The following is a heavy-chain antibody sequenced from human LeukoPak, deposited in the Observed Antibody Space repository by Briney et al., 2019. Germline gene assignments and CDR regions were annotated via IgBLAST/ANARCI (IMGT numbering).Heavy chain of an antibody. J-gene: IGHJ4*02. CDR2: IGTAGDT. CDR3: ARARGAGPGAHFDY. CDR1: GFTFSSYD. Sequence: GGSLRLSCAASGFTFSSYDMYWVRQSTGKGLEWVSAIGTAGDTYYPGSVKGRFTISRENAKNSLYLQMNSLRAEDAAAYYCARARGAGPGAHFDYWGQGTLVTVSS. D-gene: IGHD3-10*01. V-gene: IGHV3-13*01.